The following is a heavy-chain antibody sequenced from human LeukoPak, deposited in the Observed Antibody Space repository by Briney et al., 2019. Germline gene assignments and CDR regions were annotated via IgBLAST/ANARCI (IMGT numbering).Heavy chain of an antibody. D-gene: IGHD2-15*01. V-gene: IGHV1-2*02. CDR1: GYTFTSYA. CDR2: INPNSGGT. CDR3: ARDFSYCSGGSCYPNYFDP. Sequence: ASVKVSCKASGYTFTSYAMNWVRQAPGQGLEWMGWINPNSGGTNYAQKFQGRVTMTIDTSISTAYMEMSRLTSDDTAVYYCARDFSYCSGGSCYPNYFDPWGQGTLVTVSS. J-gene: IGHJ5*02.